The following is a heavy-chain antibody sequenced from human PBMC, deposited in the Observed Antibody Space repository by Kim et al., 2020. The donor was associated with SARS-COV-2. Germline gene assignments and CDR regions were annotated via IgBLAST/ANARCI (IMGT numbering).Heavy chain of an antibody. V-gene: IGHV3-30*04. CDR1: GFTFSSYA. Sequence: GGSLRLSCAASGFTFSSYAMHWVRQAPGKGLEWVAVISYDGSNKYYADSVKGRFTISRDNSKNTLYLQMNSLRAEDTAVYYCARDFRRASFRCWTYYYYG. J-gene: IGHJ6*01. CDR3: ARDFRRASFRCWTYYYYG. D-gene: IGHD1-1*01. CDR2: ISYDGSNK.